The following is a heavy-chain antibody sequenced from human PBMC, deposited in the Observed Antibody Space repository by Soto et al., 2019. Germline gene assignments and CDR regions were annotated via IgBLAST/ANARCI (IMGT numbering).Heavy chain of an antibody. J-gene: IGHJ4*02. V-gene: IGHV4-59*11. CDR2: ISYSGST. Sequence: SETLSLTCRVYGGSISSHYWSWIRQPPGKGLEWIGHISYSGSTNYNPSLKSRVTISVDTFRNQFSLKLSSVTAADTAVYYCARMTTVTNFDYWGQGTLVTVSS. CDR1: GGSISSHY. D-gene: IGHD4-4*01. CDR3: ARMTTVTNFDY.